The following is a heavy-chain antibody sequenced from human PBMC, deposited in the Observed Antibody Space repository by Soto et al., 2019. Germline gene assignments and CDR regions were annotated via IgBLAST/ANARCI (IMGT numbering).Heavy chain of an antibody. V-gene: IGHV4-34*01. D-gene: IGHD5-18*01. CDR2: INHSGST. J-gene: IGHJ6*02. CDR3: RGYSEGDPVKYYYYGMDG. CDR1: GGSFSGYY. Sequence: SEPLSLTCAVSGGSFSGYYWSWIRQPPGKGLEWIGEINHSGSTNYNPSLKSRVTISVDTSKNQFSLKLSSVTAADTAVYYCRGYSEGDPVKYYYYGMDGWGQGTTVTVAS.